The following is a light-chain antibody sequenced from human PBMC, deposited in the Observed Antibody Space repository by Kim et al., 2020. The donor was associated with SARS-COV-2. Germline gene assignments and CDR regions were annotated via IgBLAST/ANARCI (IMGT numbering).Light chain of an antibody. V-gene: IGLV7-46*01. CDR3: LLSYSGLVF. Sequence: QAVVTQEPSLTVSPGGTVTLTCASNTGAVTSGHYPSWFPRKPGQAPRTLIYDSTHKHSWTPARFSGSLLGGNAALTLSGAQPEDEADYYCLLSYSGLVFFGGGTQLTVL. J-gene: IGLJ2*01. CDR1: TGAVTSGHY. CDR2: DST.